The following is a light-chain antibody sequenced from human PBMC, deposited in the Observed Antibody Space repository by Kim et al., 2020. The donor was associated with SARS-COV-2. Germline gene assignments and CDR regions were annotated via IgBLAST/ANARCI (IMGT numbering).Light chain of an antibody. CDR1: SLRNFY. Sequence: SSELTQDPAVSVALGQTVRITCQGNSLRNFYASWYQQKPGQAPVLIIYGRDNRPSGIPDRFSGSSSGNTASLTITGAQAEDEADYYCNARAGPGFGTGTK. V-gene: IGLV3-19*01. J-gene: IGLJ1*01. CDR2: GRD. CDR3: NARAGPG.